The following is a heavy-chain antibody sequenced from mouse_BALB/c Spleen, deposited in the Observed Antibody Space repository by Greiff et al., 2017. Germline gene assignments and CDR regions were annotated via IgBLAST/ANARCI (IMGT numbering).Heavy chain of an antibody. J-gene: IGHJ4*01. CDR1: GFTFTDYY. D-gene: IGHD1-1*01. Sequence: EVKLVESGGGLVQPGGSLRLSCATSGFTFTDYYMSWVRQPPGKALEWLGFIRNKANGYTTEYSASVKGRFTISRDNSQSILYLQMNTLRAEDSATYYCARGSTTVVATRFYAMDYWGQGTSVTVSS. V-gene: IGHV7-3*02. CDR2: IRNKANGYTT. CDR3: ARGSTTVVATRFYAMDY.